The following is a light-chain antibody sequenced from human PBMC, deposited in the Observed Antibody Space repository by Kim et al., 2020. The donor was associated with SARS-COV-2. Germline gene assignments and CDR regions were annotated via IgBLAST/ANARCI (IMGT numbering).Light chain of an antibody. CDR2: GAS. CDR1: QSVSSNY. Sequence: EIVLTQSPGTLTLSPGERATLSCRASQSVSSNYLAWYQQKPGQAPRLLISGASSRATGIPDRFSGSGSGTDFTLTISRLEPEDFAVYYCQQYGTSPLTFGGGTKVDIK. V-gene: IGKV3-20*01. J-gene: IGKJ4*01. CDR3: QQYGTSPLT.